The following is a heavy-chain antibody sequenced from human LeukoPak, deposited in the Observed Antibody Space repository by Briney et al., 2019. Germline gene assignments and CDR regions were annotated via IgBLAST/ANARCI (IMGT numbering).Heavy chain of an antibody. J-gene: IGHJ4*02. Sequence: GGSLRLSCAASGFTFSGSGIHWVRQASGKGLEWVGRIRGRANSYATAYAASVKGRFTISRDDSKNTAYLQMNSLKTEDTAVYYCTSIAARAGYWGQGTLVTVSS. V-gene: IGHV3-73*01. CDR1: GFTFSGSG. CDR3: TSIAARAGY. D-gene: IGHD6-6*01. CDR2: IRGRANSYAT.